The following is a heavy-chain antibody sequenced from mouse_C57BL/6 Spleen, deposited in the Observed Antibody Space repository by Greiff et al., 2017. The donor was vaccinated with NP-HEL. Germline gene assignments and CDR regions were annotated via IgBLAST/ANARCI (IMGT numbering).Heavy chain of an antibody. V-gene: IGHV1-9*01. CDR1: GYTFTGYW. CDR2: ILPGSGST. D-gene: IGHD2-4*01. J-gene: IGHJ4*01. CDR3: ARGDYDYDGGDYYAMDY. Sequence: VQLQQSGAELMKPGASVKLSCKVTGYTFTGYWIEWVKQRPGHGLEWIGEILPGSGSTNYNEKFKGKATFTADTSSNTAYMQLSSLTTEDSAIYYWARGDYDYDGGDYYAMDYWGQGTSVTVSS.